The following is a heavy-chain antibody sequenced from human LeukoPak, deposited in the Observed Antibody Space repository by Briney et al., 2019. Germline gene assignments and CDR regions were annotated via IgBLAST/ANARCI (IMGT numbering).Heavy chain of an antibody. J-gene: IGHJ4*02. CDR2: IYTSGST. CDR1: GGSISSGSYY. D-gene: IGHD2-15*01. Sequence: SETLSLTCTVSGGSISSGSYYWSWIRQPAGKGLEWIGRIYTSGSTNYNPSLKSRVTISVDTSKNQFSLRLSSVTAADTAVYYCARARILGYCSGGSCYSLDYWGQGTLVTVSS. V-gene: IGHV4-61*02. CDR3: ARARILGYCSGGSCYSLDY.